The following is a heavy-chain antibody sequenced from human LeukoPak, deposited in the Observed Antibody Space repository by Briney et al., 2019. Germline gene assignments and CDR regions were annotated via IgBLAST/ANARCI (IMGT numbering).Heavy chain of an antibody. CDR1: GFTFGNYG. D-gene: IGHD4-17*01. CDR3: ARAQTYGDSRLLLDY. CDR2: LNWNGGST. J-gene: IGHJ4*02. V-gene: IGHV3-20*04. Sequence: GGSLRFSCAASGFTFGNYGMSWVRQAPGKGLEWVCGLNWNGGSTGYADSVEGRFTISRDNAKNSQYLQMSSLRVEDTALYYCARAQTYGDSRLLLDYWGQGTLVTVSS.